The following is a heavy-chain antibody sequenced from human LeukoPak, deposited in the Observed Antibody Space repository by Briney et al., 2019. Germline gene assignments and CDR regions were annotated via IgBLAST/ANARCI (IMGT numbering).Heavy chain of an antibody. D-gene: IGHD1-26*01. CDR2: INHSGST. CDR3: ARGATKGLYYFDY. CDR1: GGSFSGYY. J-gene: IGHJ4*02. Sequence: PSETLSLTCAVYGGSFSGYYWSWIRQPPGKGLEWIEEINHSGSTNYNPSLKSRVTISVDTSKNQFSLKLSSVTAADTAVYYCARGATKGLYYFDYWGQGTLVTVSS. V-gene: IGHV4-34*01.